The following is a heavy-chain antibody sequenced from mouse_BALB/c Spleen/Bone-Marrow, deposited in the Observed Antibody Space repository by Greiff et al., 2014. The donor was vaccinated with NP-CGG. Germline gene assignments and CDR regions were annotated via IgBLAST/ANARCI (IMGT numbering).Heavy chain of an antibody. CDR2: ISSGGST. Sequence: EVKLVESGGGLVKPGGSLKLSCAASGFTFSSYAMSWVRQTPEKRLEWVASISSGGSTYYTDSVKGRFTISRDNARNILYLQMSSLRSEDTAMYYCARGYDGYYGFAYWGQGTLVTVSA. CDR1: GFTFSSYA. J-gene: IGHJ3*01. D-gene: IGHD2-3*01. V-gene: IGHV5-6-5*01. CDR3: ARGYDGYYGFAY.